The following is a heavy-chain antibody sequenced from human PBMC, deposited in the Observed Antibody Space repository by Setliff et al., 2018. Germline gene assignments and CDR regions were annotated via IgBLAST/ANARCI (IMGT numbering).Heavy chain of an antibody. J-gene: IGHJ4*02. Sequence: SETLSLTCRVSGGSISSGNYYWGLIRQPPGKGLEWVATIYYSGSTYSNPSLKSRLIISVDAPDNQFSVKLSSVTAADTAVYYCVRRRTGPGGVFDYWGQGTLVTVSS. CDR1: GGSISSGNYY. CDR3: VRRRTGPGGVFDY. CDR2: IYYSGST. V-gene: IGHV4-39*01. D-gene: IGHD3-3*01.